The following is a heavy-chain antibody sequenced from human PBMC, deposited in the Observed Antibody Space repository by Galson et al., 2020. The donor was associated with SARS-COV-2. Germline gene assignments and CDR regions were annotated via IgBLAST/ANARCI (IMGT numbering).Heavy chain of an antibody. Sequence: GESLKISCTASGFTFSSYAMSWVRQAPGQGLEWVSAISGTGETTYYADSVKGRFIISRDNSKNTLNLQMNSLRAEDTAIYYCAKGKGYGSGSWGLYAFDIWGLGTMVTVSS. CDR2: ISGTGETT. J-gene: IGHJ3*02. V-gene: IGHV3-23*01. CDR1: GFTFSSYA. D-gene: IGHD3-10*01. CDR3: AKGKGYGSGSWGLYAFDI.